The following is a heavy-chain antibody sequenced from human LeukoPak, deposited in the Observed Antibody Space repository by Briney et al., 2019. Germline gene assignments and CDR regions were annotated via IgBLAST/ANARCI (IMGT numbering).Heavy chain of an antibody. D-gene: IGHD6-13*01. CDR2: IYYSGST. CDR3: ARDRHSSSWYHGEFDP. V-gene: IGHV4-59*01. J-gene: IGHJ5*02. Sequence: SGTLSLTCTVSGGSISSYYWSWIRQPPGKGLEWIGYIYYSGSTNYNPSLKSRVTISVDTSKNQFSLKLSSVTAADTAVYYCARDRHSSSWYHGEFDPWGQGTLVTVSS. CDR1: GGSISSYY.